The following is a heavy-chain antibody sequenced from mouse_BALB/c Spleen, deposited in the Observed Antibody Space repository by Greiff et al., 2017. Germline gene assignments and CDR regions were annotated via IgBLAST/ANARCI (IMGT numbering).Heavy chain of an antibody. CDR3: ARHYYCSSYYFDY. Sequence: EVQVVESGGGLVKPGGSLKLSCAASGFAFSSYDMSWVRQTPEKRLEWVAYISSGGGSTYYPDTVKGRFTISRDNAKNTLYLQMSSLKSEDTAMYYCARHYYCSSYYFDYWGQGTTLTVSS. J-gene: IGHJ2*01. D-gene: IGHD1-1*01. V-gene: IGHV5-12-1*01. CDR2: ISSGGGST. CDR1: GFAFSSYD.